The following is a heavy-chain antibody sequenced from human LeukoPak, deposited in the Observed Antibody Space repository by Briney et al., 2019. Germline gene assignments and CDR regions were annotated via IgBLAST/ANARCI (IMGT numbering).Heavy chain of an antibody. CDR1: GGSFSGYY. V-gene: IGHV4-31*03. Sequence: SETLSLTCTVCGGSFSGYYWSWIRQHPGKGLEWIGYIYYSGSTYYNPSLKSRVTISVDTSKNQFSLKLSSVTAADTAVYYCARANSGWYFDYWGQGTLVTVSS. D-gene: IGHD6-19*01. J-gene: IGHJ4*02. CDR2: IYYSGST. CDR3: ARANSGWYFDY.